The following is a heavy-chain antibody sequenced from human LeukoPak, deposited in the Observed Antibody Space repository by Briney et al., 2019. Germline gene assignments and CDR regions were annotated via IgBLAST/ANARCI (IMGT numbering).Heavy chain of an antibody. CDR2: IHSDGSNK. CDR1: GFTFSSYA. Sequence: GGSLRLSCAASGFTFSSYAMHWVRQAPGKGLEWVAFIHSDGSNKHYADSVKGRFTISRDNYKNTLYLKMNNLRAEDTAVYYCAKDLVTGSLDYWGQGTLVTVSS. J-gene: IGHJ4*02. D-gene: IGHD3-10*01. CDR3: AKDLVTGSLDY. V-gene: IGHV3-30*02.